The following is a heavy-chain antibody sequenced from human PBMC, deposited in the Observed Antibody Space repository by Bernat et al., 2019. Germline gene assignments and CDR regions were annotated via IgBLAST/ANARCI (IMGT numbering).Heavy chain of an antibody. CDR3: AKEVGARGPFDY. CDR2: ISASGGNT. J-gene: IGHJ4*02. D-gene: IGHD2-2*01. V-gene: IGHV3-23*01. CDR1: GFTFSSYG. Sequence: EVQLLESGGGLVQPGGSLRLSCAASGFTFSSYGMNWVRQAPGKGLEWVSAISASGGNTYDADSVKGRFTISRDNSKSTLYLQMNSLRAEDTAVYYWAKEVGARGPFDYWGQGTLVTVSS.